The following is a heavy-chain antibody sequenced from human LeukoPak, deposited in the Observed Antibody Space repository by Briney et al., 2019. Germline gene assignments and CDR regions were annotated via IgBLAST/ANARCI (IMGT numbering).Heavy chain of an antibody. CDR2: ISSDSNYI. CDR1: GFTFSTYS. V-gene: IGHV3-21*01. J-gene: IGHJ4*02. Sequence: GGSLRLSCAASGFTFSTYSMNWVRQAPGKGLEWVSSISSDSNYIYYADSLKGRFTISRDNAKNSLYLQMISLRAEDTAVYYCARVSAAAGTHDYWGQGTLVTVSS. CDR3: ARVSAAAGTHDY. D-gene: IGHD6-13*01.